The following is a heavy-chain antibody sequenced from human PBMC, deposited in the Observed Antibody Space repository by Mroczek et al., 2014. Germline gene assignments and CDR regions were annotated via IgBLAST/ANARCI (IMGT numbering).Heavy chain of an antibody. J-gene: IGHJ6*03. Sequence: SGGGVVQPGRSLRLSCAASGFTFSSYGMHWVRQAPGKGLEWVAVIWYDGSNKYYADSVKGRFTISRDNSKNTLYLQMNSLRAEDTAVYYCARAGNIVVVPAAKYYYYYYYMDVWGKGTTVTVSS. CDR1: GFTFSSYG. CDR2: IWYDGSNK. V-gene: IGHV3-33*01. D-gene: IGHD2-2*01. CDR3: ARAGNIVVVPAAKYYYYYYYMDV.